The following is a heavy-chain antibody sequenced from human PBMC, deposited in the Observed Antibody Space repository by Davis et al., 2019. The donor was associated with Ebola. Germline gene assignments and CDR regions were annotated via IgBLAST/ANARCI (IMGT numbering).Heavy chain of an antibody. CDR3: AKCLMIKPGGALSLFDY. V-gene: IGHV3-23*01. J-gene: IGHJ4*02. Sequence: PGGSLRLSCAASGFTFSSYAMSWVRQAPGKGLEWVSAISGSGGSTYYADSVKGRFTISRDNSKNTLYMQMTSLRAEETDVYYCAKCLMIKPGGALSLFDYWGQGTLVTVSS. CDR1: GFTFSSYA. D-gene: IGHD3-16*01. CDR2: ISGSGGST.